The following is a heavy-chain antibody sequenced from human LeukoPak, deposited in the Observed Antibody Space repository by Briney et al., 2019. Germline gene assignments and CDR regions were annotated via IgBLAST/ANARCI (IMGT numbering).Heavy chain of an antibody. D-gene: IGHD6-19*01. J-gene: IGHJ4*02. CDR2: ISSSGSTI. CDR3: ARFPSISGWFDY. CDR1: GFTFSSYW. V-gene: IGHV3-11*04. Sequence: GGSLRLSCAASGFTFSSYWMSWIRQAPGKGLEWVSYISSSGSTIYYADSVKGRFTISRDNAKNSLYLQMNSLRAEDTAVYYCARFPSISGWFDYWGQGTLVTVSS.